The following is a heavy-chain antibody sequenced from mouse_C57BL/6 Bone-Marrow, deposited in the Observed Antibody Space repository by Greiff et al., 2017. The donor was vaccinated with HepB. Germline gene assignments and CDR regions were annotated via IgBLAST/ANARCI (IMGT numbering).Heavy chain of an antibody. CDR1: GFNIKDDY. V-gene: IGHV14-4*01. D-gene: IGHD1-1*01. CDR3: TSYYGSSY. J-gene: IGHJ3*01. Sequence: EVQLQQSGAELVRPGASVKLSCTASGFNIKDDYMHWVKQRPEQGLEWIGWIDPENGDTEYASKFQGKATISADTSSNTAYLQLSSLTSEDTAVYYCTSYYGSSYWGQGTLVTVSA. CDR2: IDPENGDT.